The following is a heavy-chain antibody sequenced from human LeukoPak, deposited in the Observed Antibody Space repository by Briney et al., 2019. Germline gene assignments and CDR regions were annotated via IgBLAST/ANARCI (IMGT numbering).Heavy chain of an antibody. CDR2: IVPIFGTA. V-gene: IGHV1-69*01. CDR1: GGTFSSYA. J-gene: IGHJ6*02. CDR3: ARETLGGRGYYYYGMDV. D-gene: IGHD4-23*01. Sequence: ASVKVSCKASGGTFSSYAINWVRQAPGQGLEWMGGIVPIFGTANYAQRFQGRVTITADESTSTAYMELSSLRSEDTAVYYCARETLGGRGYYYYGMDVWGQGTTVTVSS.